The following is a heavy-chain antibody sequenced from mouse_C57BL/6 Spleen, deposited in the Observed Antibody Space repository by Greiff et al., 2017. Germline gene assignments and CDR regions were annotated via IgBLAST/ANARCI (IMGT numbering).Heavy chain of an antibody. V-gene: IGHV1-52*01. Sequence: QVQLQQPGAELVRPGSSVKLSCKASGYTFTSYWMHWVKQRPIQGLEWIGNIDPSDSETHYNQKFKDKATLTVDKSSSTAYMQLSSLTSEDSAGYFCARYNYDYDEGNYFDYWGQGTTLTVAS. CDR2: IDPSDSET. CDR1: GYTFTSYW. J-gene: IGHJ2*01. D-gene: IGHD2-4*01. CDR3: ARYNYDYDEGNYFDY.